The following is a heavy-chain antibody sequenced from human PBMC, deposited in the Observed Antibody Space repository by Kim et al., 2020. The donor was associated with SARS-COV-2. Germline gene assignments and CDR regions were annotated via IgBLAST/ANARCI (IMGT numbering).Heavy chain of an antibody. CDR2: INHSGST. CDR1: GGSFSGYY. Sequence: SETLSLTCAVYGGSFSGYYWSWIRQPPGKGLEWIGEINHSGSTNYNPSLKSRVTISVDTSKNQFSLKLSSVTAADTAVYYCARASYYDSSGYYDYWGQGTLVTVSS. CDR3: ARASYYDSSGYYDY. D-gene: IGHD3-22*01. V-gene: IGHV4-34*01. J-gene: IGHJ4*02.